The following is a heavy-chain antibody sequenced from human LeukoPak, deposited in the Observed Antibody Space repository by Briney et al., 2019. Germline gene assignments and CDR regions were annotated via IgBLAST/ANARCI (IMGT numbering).Heavy chain of an antibody. V-gene: IGHV3-23*01. CDR3: AKDLDSWSYPDAFDI. D-gene: IGHD1-26*01. Sequence: GGSLRLSCAASGFTFSSYAMSWVRQAPGKGLEWVSSISGSGGSTYYADSVKGRFTISRDNSKNTLYLQMNSLRAEDTAVYYCAKDLDSWSYPDAFDIWGQGTMVTVSS. CDR1: GFTFSSYA. CDR2: ISGSGGST. J-gene: IGHJ3*02.